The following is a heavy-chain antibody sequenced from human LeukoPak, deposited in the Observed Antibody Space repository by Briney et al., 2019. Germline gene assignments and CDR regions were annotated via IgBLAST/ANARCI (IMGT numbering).Heavy chain of an antibody. Sequence: GSLRLSSAASVFTFIASTMHWVRQASRKRLEWVGRIRSKADNYATEYAATVKGRFTISRADSKNTAYLQMNSLKTEDTAVYYCTKFYYDVLTGYRGMDVWGQGTTVTVSS. V-gene: IGHV3-73*01. CDR3: TKFYYDVLTGYRGMDV. CDR1: VFTFIAST. D-gene: IGHD3-9*01. J-gene: IGHJ6*02. CDR2: IRSKADNYAT.